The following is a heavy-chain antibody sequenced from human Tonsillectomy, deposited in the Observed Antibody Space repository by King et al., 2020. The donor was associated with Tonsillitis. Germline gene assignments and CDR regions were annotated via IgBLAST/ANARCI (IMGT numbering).Heavy chain of an antibody. CDR3: ARDPLGANTFDI. Sequence: VQLVESGGGLVQPGGSLRLSCAASGFTFSSYWMSWVRQAPGKGLEWVANIKQDGSEKYYVDSVKGRFTISRDHAKNPLYLQMNSLRAEDTAVYYCARDPLGANTFDIWGQGTMVTVSS. CDR1: GFTFSSYW. J-gene: IGHJ3*02. CDR2: IKQDGSEK. V-gene: IGHV3-7*01. D-gene: IGHD3-16*01.